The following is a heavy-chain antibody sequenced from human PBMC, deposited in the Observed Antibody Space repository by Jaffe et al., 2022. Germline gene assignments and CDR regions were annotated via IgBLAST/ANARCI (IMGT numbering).Heavy chain of an antibody. CDR1: GYTFTSYA. CDR2: INAGNGNT. D-gene: IGHD3-3*01. CDR3: ARDTLWSGYYTGYYFDY. J-gene: IGHJ4*02. Sequence: QVQLVQSGAEVKKPGASVKVSCKASGYTFTSYAMHWVRQAPGQRLEWMGWINAGNGNTKYSQKFQGRVTITRDTSASTAYMELSSLRSEDTAVYYCARDTLWSGYYTGYYFDYWGQGTLVTVSS. V-gene: IGHV1-3*01.